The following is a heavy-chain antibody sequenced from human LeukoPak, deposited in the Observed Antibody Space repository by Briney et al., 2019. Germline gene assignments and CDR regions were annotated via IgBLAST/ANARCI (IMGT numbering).Heavy chain of an antibody. Sequence: PSEXXXXTCTVXGGSISSYYWSWLRQPPGKGLEWIGYIYYSGSTNYNPSLKSRFTISVDTSKNQFSLKLSSVTAADTAVYYCARYNWALDYWGQGTLVTVSS. CDR1: GGSISSYY. V-gene: IGHV4-59*01. CDR3: ARYNWALDY. D-gene: IGHD1-20*01. CDR2: IYYSGST. J-gene: IGHJ4*02.